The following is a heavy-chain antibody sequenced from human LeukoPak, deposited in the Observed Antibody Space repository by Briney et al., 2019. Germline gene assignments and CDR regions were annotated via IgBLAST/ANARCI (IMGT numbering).Heavy chain of an antibody. CDR2: ISGSGGST. J-gene: IGHJ4*02. CDR3: AKSVVVAATLWFDY. D-gene: IGHD2-15*01. CDR1: GFTFSSYA. Sequence: PGGSLRLSCAASGFTFSSYAMSWVRQAPGKGLEWVSAISGSGGSTYYADSVKGRFTISRDNSKNTLYLQMNSLRAADTAVCYCAKSVVVAATLWFDYWGQGTLVTVSS. V-gene: IGHV3-23*01.